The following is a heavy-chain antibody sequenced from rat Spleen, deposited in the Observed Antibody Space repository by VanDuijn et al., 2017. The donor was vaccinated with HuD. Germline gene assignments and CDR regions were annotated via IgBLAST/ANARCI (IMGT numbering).Heavy chain of an antibody. CDR3: ARDTGDDGTSQGFAY. Sequence: QVQLKESGPGLVQPSETLSLTCTVSGFSLTSYNVHWVRQPPGKGLEWMGVMWSGGSTDYNSALKSRLSISRDTAKNQVFLKMNSLQSEDTPPYYCARDTGDDGTSQGFAYWGQGTLVTVSS. D-gene: IGHD1-12*02. CDR1: GFSLTSYN. CDR2: MWSGGST. V-gene: IGHV2-45*01. J-gene: IGHJ3*01.